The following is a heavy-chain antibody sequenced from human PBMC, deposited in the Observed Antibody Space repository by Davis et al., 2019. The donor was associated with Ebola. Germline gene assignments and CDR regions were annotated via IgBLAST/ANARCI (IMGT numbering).Heavy chain of an antibody. V-gene: IGHV3-48*03. D-gene: IGHD6-13*01. CDR2: ISSSGSTI. CDR3: ARRRYSSSWYFSYGMDV. J-gene: IGHJ6*02. CDR1: GFTFSSFA. Sequence: GGSLRLSCAASGFTFSSFAMSWVRQAPGKGLEWVSYISSSGSTIYYADSVKGRFTISRDNAKNSLYLQMNSLRAEDTAVYYCARRRYSSSWYFSYGMDVWGQGTTVTVSS.